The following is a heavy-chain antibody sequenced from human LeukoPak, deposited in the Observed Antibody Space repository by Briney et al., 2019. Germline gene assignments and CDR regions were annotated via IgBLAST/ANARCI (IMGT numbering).Heavy chain of an antibody. CDR3: ARAFEYCSSTSCSYYYYGMDA. J-gene: IGHJ6*02. D-gene: IGHD2-2*01. CDR2: INPNSGGT. Sequence: ASVKVSCKASGYTFTGYYMHWVRQAPGQGLEWMGWINPNSGGTNYAQKFQGWVTMTRDTSISTAYMELSRLRSDDTAVYYCARAFEYCSSTSCSYYYYGMDAWGQGTTVTVSS. CDR1: GYTFTGYY. V-gene: IGHV1-2*04.